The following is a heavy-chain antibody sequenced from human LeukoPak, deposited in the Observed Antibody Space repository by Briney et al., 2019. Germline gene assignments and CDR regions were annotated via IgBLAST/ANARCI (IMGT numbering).Heavy chain of an antibody. CDR2: IYPGDSDT. Sequence: PGESLKISCKGSGYSFTSYWIGXXXXXPGKXXXXMGIIYPGDSDTKYSPSFQGQVTXXAXKSIXXAYLQWSSLKASDTAMYYCARRSSSWDRYDNWGQGTLVTVSS. V-gene: IGHV5-51*01. D-gene: IGHD6-13*01. CDR3: ARRSSSWDRYDN. CDR1: GYSFTSYW. J-gene: IGHJ4*02.